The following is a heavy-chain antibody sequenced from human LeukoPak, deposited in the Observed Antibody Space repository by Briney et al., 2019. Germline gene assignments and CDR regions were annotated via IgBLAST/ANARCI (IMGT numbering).Heavy chain of an antibody. CDR1: GFTFNIYT. Sequence: GGSLRLSCAASGFTFNIYTMNWVRQSPGKGLEWVPSISSTSSNIYYADSVKGRFTISRDNAKNSLYLQMNSLRAEDTAVYYCARVAGYCDSTSNCYSDYWGQGTLVTVSS. V-gene: IGHV3-21*01. CDR2: ISSTSSNI. J-gene: IGHJ4*02. D-gene: IGHD2-2*01. CDR3: ARVAGYCDSTSNCYSDY.